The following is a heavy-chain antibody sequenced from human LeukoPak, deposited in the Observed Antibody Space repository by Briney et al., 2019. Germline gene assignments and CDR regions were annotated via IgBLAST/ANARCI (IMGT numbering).Heavy chain of an antibody. Sequence: GESLKISCKGSGYSFTSYWIGWVRQMPGKGLEWMGIIYPGDSDTRYSPSFQGQVTISADNSISTAYLQWSSLKASDTAMYYCARRVLLYYYDSSGYYYAFDYWGQGTLVTVSS. D-gene: IGHD3-22*01. CDR3: ARRVLLYYYDSSGYYYAFDY. V-gene: IGHV5-51*01. CDR2: IYPGDSDT. CDR1: GYSFTSYW. J-gene: IGHJ4*02.